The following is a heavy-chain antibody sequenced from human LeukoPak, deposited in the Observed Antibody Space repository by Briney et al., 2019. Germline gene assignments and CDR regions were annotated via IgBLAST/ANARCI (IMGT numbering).Heavy chain of an antibody. CDR2: INPNSGGT. D-gene: IGHD2-2*01. J-gene: IGHJ4*02. CDR3: ARAFARDIVVVPAAHLDY. CDR1: GFTFTGFY. Sequence: ASVKVSCKASGFTFTGFYIHWVRQAPGQGLEWMGWINPNSGGTNYAQKLQGRVTMTTDTSTSTAYMELRSLRSDDTAVYYCARAFARDIVVVPAAHLDYWGQGTLVTVSS. V-gene: IGHV1-2*02.